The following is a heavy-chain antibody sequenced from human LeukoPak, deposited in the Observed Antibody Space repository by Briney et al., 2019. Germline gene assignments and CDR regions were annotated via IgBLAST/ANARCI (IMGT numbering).Heavy chain of an antibody. CDR3: AKHCTGDCSRAFDI. J-gene: IGHJ3*02. CDR2: INQDGTEK. CDR1: GFTFSRYW. D-gene: IGHD2-21*02. V-gene: IGHV3-7*01. Sequence: PGGSLRLSCAASGFTFSRYWMTWVRQAPGKGLEWVANINQDGTEKYYVDSVKGRFTISRDNAKNSLFLQMDSLRAEGTAVYYCAKHCTGDCSRAFDIWGQGTMVTVSS.